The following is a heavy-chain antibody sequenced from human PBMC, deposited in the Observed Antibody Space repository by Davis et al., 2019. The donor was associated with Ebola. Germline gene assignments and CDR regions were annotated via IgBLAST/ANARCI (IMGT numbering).Heavy chain of an antibody. CDR3: ARAQFPTTSDH. D-gene: IGHD1-1*01. J-gene: IGHJ4*02. CDR2: IYYSGST. CDR1: GGYISGYY. Sequence: MPSETLSLTCTVSGGYISGYYWSWIRQPPGKGLEWIGYIYYSGSTNYNPSLKSRVTISVDTSKNQFSLKLSSVTAADTAVYYCARAQFPTTSDHWGQGTLVTISS. V-gene: IGHV4-59*12.